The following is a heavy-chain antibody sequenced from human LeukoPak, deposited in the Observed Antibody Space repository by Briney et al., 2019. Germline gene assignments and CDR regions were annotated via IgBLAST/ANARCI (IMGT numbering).Heavy chain of an antibody. D-gene: IGHD2-15*01. J-gene: IGHJ4*02. CDR1: GGSFSGYY. CDR2: INHSGST. V-gene: IGHV4-34*01. CDR3: ASIYCSGGSCHLDY. Sequence: SETLSLTCAVYGGSFSGYYWSWIRQPPGKGLEWIGEINHSGSTNYNPSLKSRVTISVDTSKNQFSLKLSSVTAADTAVYYCASIYCSGGSCHLDYWGQGTLVTVSS.